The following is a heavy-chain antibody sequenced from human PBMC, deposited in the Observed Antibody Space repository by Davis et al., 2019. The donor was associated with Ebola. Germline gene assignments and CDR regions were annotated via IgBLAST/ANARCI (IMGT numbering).Heavy chain of an antibody. CDR3: ARGGLVPAALYL. Sequence: PGGSLRLSCTVSGASMTSYYWSWIRQTPGKGLEWIGYIAYTGNTIYNPSPKSRVTISGDTSKKQFSLRLNSVTAADTAVYYCARGGLVPAALYLWGQGTMVTVSS. CDR2: IAYTGNT. J-gene: IGHJ3*01. V-gene: IGHV4-59*01. CDR1: GASMTSYY. D-gene: IGHD2-2*01.